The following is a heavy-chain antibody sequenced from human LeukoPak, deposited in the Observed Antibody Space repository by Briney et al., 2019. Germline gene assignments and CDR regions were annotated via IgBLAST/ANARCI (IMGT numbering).Heavy chain of an antibody. V-gene: IGHV4-4*09. CDR2: IYRGGTI. Sequence: PSETLSRTCSVSGGSISDYYWSWIRQPTGKGLEWIGYIYRGGTINYNPSVKSRVTMSLDTSKNQISLMLNSVTAADTAIYYCARHWLEAAKTYSYWFDPWGQGTLVTVSS. D-gene: IGHD6-13*01. J-gene: IGHJ5*02. CDR3: ARHWLEAAKTYSYWFDP. CDR1: GGSISDYY.